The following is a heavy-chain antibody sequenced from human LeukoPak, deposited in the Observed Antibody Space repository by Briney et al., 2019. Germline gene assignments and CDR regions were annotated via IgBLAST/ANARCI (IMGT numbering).Heavy chain of an antibody. V-gene: IGHV1-2*02. Sequence: ASVKVSCKASGYTFTGYYMHWVRQAPGQGLEWMGWINPNSGGTNYAQKFQGRVIMTRDTSISTAYMELSRLRSDDTAVYYCARVEAVTTYYYYYMDVWGKGPTVTVSS. D-gene: IGHD4-17*01. CDR2: INPNSGGT. J-gene: IGHJ6*03. CDR3: ARVEAVTTYYYYYMDV. CDR1: GYTFTGYY.